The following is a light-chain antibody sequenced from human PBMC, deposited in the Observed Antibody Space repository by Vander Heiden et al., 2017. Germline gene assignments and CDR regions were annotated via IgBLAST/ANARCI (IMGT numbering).Light chain of an antibody. J-gene: IGLJ3*02. V-gene: IGLV8-61*01. CDR2: STN. Sequence: QTVVTQEPSFSVSPGGTVTLTCRLSSGSVATSYYPSWYQQTPGQAPRTLIYSTNTRSSGVPDRFSGSILGNKAALTITGAQADDEADYYCVLDMGSGISVFGGGTKLTVL. CDR3: VLDMGSGISV. CDR1: SGSVATSYY.